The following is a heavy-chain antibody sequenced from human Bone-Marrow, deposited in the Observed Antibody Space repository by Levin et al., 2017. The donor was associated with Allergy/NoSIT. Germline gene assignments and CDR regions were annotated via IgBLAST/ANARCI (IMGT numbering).Heavy chain of an antibody. CDR2: IYGDGSSP. CDR1: GFPFSRDW. V-gene: IGHV3-74*01. Sequence: GGSLRLSCAASGFPFSRDWMHWVRQAPGKGLVWVSCIYGDGSSPTYADSVKGRFTISRDNAKNTLYLEMSSLRAEDTAVYYCARDQGYAMDVWGQGTTVIVSS. CDR3: ARDQGYAMDV. J-gene: IGHJ6*02.